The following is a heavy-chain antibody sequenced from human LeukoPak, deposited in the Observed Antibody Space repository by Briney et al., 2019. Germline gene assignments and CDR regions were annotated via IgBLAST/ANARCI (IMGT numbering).Heavy chain of an antibody. D-gene: IGHD3-9*01. CDR3: ARPDILRYFDY. Sequence: WASVKVSCKASGYTFTGYYMHWVRQAPGQGLEWMGWINPNSGGTNYAQKFQGRVTMTRDTSISTTYMELSRLRSDDTAVYYCARPDILRYFDYWGQGTLVTVSS. CDR2: INPNSGGT. V-gene: IGHV1-2*02. J-gene: IGHJ4*02. CDR1: GYTFTGYY.